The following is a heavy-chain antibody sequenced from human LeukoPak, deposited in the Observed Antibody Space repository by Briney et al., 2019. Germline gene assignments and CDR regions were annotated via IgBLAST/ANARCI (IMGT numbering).Heavy chain of an antibody. D-gene: IGHD4-17*01. J-gene: IGHJ4*02. CDR1: GGSISSGDYY. Sequence: TSETLSLTCTVSGGSISSGDYYWSWIRQPPGKGLEWIGYIYYSGSTYYNPSPKSRVTISVDTSKNQFSLKLSSVTAADTAVYYCARFAVTRCFDYWGQGTLVTVSS. V-gene: IGHV4-30-4*08. CDR3: ARFAVTRCFDY. CDR2: IYYSGST.